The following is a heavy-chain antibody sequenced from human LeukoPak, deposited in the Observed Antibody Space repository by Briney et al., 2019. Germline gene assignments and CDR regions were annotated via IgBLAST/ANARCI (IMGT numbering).Heavy chain of an antibody. CDR3: ARVAYHDFWSGYADY. D-gene: IGHD3-3*01. J-gene: IGHJ4*02. V-gene: IGHV1-18*01. CDR2: ISGYNDNT. Sequence: GASVKVSCKASGYNFISHGISWVRQAPGQGLEWMGWISGYNDNTNYAQKYQGRVTMTTDTSTNTAYMELRSLRSDDTAVYYCARVAYHDFWSGYADYWGQGTLVTVSS. CDR1: GYNFISHG.